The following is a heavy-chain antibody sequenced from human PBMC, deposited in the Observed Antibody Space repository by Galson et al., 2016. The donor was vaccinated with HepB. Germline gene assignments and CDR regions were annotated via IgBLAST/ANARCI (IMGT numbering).Heavy chain of an antibody. CDR2: IDNSGTI. J-gene: IGHJ5*02. CDR3: ARERVAYDFFTDSPRRGAWFDP. Sequence: SETLSLTCTVSGASFSRYSWSWIRQPPGPGLEWIGYIDNSGTIKYNHSLAPRVNMSVDSSMNQFTLTLASFPAAAPAVYYCARERVAYDFFTDSPRRGAWFDPWGQGIPVDVSS. CDR1: GASFSRYS. D-gene: IGHD3-9*01. V-gene: IGHV4-4*08.